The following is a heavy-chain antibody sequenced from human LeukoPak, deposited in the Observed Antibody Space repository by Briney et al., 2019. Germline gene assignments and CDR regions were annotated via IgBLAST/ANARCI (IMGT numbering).Heavy chain of an antibody. D-gene: IGHD6-6*01. CDR1: GFNVSNNY. Sequence: GGSLRLSCATSGFNVSNNYMSWVRQAPGKGLEWVSSISSSSSYIYYADSVKGRFTISRDNAKNSLYLQMNGLRAEDTAVYYCAGAESSSSPIDYWGQGTLVTVSS. V-gene: IGHV3-21*01. J-gene: IGHJ4*02. CDR3: AGAESSSSPIDY. CDR2: ISSSSSYI.